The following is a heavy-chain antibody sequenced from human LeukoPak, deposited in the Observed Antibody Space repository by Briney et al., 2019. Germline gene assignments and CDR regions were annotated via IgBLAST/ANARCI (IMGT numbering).Heavy chain of an antibody. D-gene: IGHD5-18*01. V-gene: IGHV1-2*02. CDR2: INPNSGGT. CDR1: GYTFTGYY. Sequence: ASVKLSCKASGYTFTGYYMHWVRQAPGQGLEWMGWINPNSGGTNYAQKFQGRVTMTRDTSISTAYMELSRLRSDDTAVYYCAFGIQLWLRGARGAFDIWGQGTMVTVSS. CDR3: AFGIQLWLRGARGAFDI. J-gene: IGHJ3*02.